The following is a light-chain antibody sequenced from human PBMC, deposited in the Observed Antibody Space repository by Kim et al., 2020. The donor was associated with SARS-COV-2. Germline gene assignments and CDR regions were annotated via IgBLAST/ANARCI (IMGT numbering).Light chain of an antibody. CDR3: QQYYSYPT. CDR1: QSISSW. Sequence: LSATVGDRVTITCRASQSISSWLAWYQQKPGKAPKVLIYKASSLQSGVPSRFSGSGSGAEFTLTISSLQPDDFATYYCQQYYSYPTFGQGTKV. CDR2: KAS. J-gene: IGKJ1*01. V-gene: IGKV1-5*03.